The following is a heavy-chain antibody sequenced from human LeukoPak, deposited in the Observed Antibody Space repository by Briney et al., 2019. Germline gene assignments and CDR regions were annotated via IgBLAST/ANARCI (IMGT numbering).Heavy chain of an antibody. Sequence: SETLSLTCTVSGGSISSYYWSWIRQPPREGLEWIGYIYYSGSTNYNPSLKSRVTISVDTSKNQFSLKLDSVTPADTAVYYCARLTMLNYRFDPWGQGTLVTVSS. CDR1: GGSISSYY. D-gene: IGHD5-24*01. CDR3: ARLTMLNYRFDP. CDR2: IYYSGST. V-gene: IGHV4-59*01. J-gene: IGHJ5*02.